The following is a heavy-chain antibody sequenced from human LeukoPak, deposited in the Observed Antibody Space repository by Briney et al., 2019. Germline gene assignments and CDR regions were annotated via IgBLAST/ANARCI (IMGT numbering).Heavy chain of an antibody. D-gene: IGHD4-17*01. CDR3: AREDPQTTVPEGMDV. CDR1: GGSISRYY. CDR2: IYYSGTT. Sequence: SETLSLTCTVSGGSISRYYWSWIRQSPGKGLEWIGYIYYSGTTNYNPSLKSRVTMSVDTSKNQFSLKLSSVTAADTAVYYCAREDPQTTVPEGMDVWGQGATVTVS. J-gene: IGHJ6*02. V-gene: IGHV4-59*01.